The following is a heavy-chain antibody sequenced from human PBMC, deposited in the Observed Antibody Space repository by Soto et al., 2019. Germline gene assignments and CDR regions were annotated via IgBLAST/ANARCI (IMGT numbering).Heavy chain of an antibody. J-gene: IGHJ6*03. CDR2: IYWDDDK. CDR1: GFSLSTSGVG. V-gene: IGHV2-5*02. Sequence: SGPTLVNPTQTLTLTCTFSGFSLSTSGVGVGWIRQPPGKALEWLALIYWDDDKRYSPSLKSRLTITKDTSKNQVVLTMTNMDPVDTATYYCAHRRLGGDTKKPDYYYYYYMDVWGKGTTVTVSS. D-gene: IGHD2-21*02. CDR3: AHRRLGGDTKKPDYYYYYYMDV.